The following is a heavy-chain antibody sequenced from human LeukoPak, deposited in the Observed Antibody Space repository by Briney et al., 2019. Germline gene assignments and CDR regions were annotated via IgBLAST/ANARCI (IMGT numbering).Heavy chain of an antibody. V-gene: IGHV1-2*02. CDR1: GYTFTGYY. D-gene: IGHD3-22*01. J-gene: IGHJ5*02. CDR3: ARPHHYDSSGYYVPWFDP. CDR2: INPNSGGT. Sequence: ASVKVSCKASGYTFTGYYMHWVRQAPGQGLEWMGWINPNSGGTNYAQKFQGRVTMTSDTAISTAYMELSGLRSDDTAVYYCARPHHYDSSGYYVPWFDPWGQGTLVTVSS.